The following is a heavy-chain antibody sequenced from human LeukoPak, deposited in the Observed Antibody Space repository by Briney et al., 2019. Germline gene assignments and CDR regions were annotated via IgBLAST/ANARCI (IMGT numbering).Heavy chain of an antibody. Sequence: SETLSLTCTVSGGSISSGYYWGWIRQPPGKGLEWIGSIYHSGSTYYNPSLKSRVTISVDTSKNQFSLKLSSVTAADTAVYYCARRVLVMTTVTYPHYNWFDPWGQGTLVTVSS. CDR2: IYHSGST. V-gene: IGHV4-38-2*02. CDR3: ARRVLVMTTVTYPHYNWFDP. J-gene: IGHJ5*02. CDR1: GGSISSGYY. D-gene: IGHD4-17*01.